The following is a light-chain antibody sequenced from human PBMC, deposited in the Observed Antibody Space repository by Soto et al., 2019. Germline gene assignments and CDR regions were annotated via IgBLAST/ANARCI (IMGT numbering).Light chain of an antibody. CDR1: QSISSRH. CDR2: AAS. V-gene: IGKV3-20*01. J-gene: IGKJ1*01. CDR3: QHYDTSLRT. Sequence: EIVLTQSPGTLSLSPGERATLSCRASQSISSRHLAWYQQKPGQAPRLLIYAASTLATDIPDKFSGSGSGADFNLSISRLEPEDFAVYYCQHYDTSLRTFGPGTKVEI.